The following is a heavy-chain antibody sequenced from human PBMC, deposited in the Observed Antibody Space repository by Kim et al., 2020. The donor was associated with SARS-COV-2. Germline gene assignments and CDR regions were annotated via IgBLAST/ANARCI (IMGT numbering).Heavy chain of an antibody. D-gene: IGHD3-16*01. Sequence: ASVKVSCKASGYSITIYYMHWVRQAPGQGLEWLGRINPNDGTTVYAQKFQGRVTMTSDASTSTAYMELTSLRSDDTAVYYCTRGGSVDDYWGQGTLVTVSS. V-gene: IGHV1-46*01. CDR1: GYSITIYY. J-gene: IGHJ4*02. CDR3: TRGGSVDDY. CDR2: INPNDGTT.